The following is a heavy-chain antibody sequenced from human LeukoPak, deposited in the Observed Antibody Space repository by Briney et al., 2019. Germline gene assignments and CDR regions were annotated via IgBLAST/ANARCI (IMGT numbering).Heavy chain of an antibody. CDR3: AGGSSGLFEMRDYFDY. CDR2: IYTSGST. CDR1: GGSISSGSYY. D-gene: IGHD6-19*01. Sequence: PSETLSLTCTVSGGSISSGSYYWSWIRQPAGKGLEWIGRIYTSGSTNYNPSLKSRVTISVDTSKNQFSLKLSSVTAADTAVYYCAGGSSGLFEMRDYFDYWGQGTLVTVSS. J-gene: IGHJ4*02. V-gene: IGHV4-61*02.